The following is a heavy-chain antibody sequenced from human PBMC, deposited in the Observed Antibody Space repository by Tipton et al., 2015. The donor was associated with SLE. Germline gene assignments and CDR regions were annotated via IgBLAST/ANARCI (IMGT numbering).Heavy chain of an antibody. V-gene: IGHV4-34*01. Sequence: TLSLTCAVYGGSFRGYYWTWIRQPPGKGLEWIGGINHGGSTNYNPSLKSRVSISVDATKNQFSLRLSSVTAADTALYYCARGSQTPLDCWGQGTLVSVSS. CDR2: INHGGST. CDR1: GGSFRGYY. CDR3: ARGSQTPLDC. J-gene: IGHJ4*02.